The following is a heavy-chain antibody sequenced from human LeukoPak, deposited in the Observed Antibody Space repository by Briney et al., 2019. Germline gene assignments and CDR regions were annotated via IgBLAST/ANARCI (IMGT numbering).Heavy chain of an antibody. CDR3: AKAADWLAADYIDY. CDR1: GFTFSAYA. J-gene: IGHJ4*02. CDR2: ISASGDTT. V-gene: IGHV3-23*01. Sequence: PGGSLRLSCSASGFTFSAYAMYWVRQAPGKGLEWVSDISASGDTTYYADCVKGRFTISRDNSKNTLDLQMSSLRVEDTAVYYCAKAADWLAADYIDYWGQGTPVTVSS. D-gene: IGHD3-9*01.